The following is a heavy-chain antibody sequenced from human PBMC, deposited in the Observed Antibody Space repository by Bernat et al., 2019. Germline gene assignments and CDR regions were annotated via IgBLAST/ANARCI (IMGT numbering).Heavy chain of an antibody. J-gene: IGHJ4*02. D-gene: IGHD4-17*01. V-gene: IGHV3-30*18. CDR2: ISYDGSNK. CDR1: GFTFSSYD. Sequence: QVQLVESGGGVVQPGRSLRLSCAASGFTFSSYDMHWVRQAPGKGLEWVAVISYDGSNKYYADSVKGRFTISRDNSKNTLYLQMNSLRAEDTAVYYCAKDQGDYGDYFFDYWGQGTLVTVSS. CDR3: AKDQGDYGDYFFDY.